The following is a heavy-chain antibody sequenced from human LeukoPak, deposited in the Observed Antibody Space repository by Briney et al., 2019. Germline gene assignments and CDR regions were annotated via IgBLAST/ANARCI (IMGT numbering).Heavy chain of an antibody. CDR2: IYYSGSP. V-gene: IGHV4-59*01. J-gene: IGHJ4*02. Sequence: SETLSLTCTVSGGSISSYYWSWIRQPPGKGLEWIGYIYYSGSPNYNPSLKSRVTISVDTSKKQFSLKLSSVTAADTAVYYCARGSIQHLWFGGSGYFDYWGQGTLVTVSS. D-gene: IGHD3-10*01. CDR3: ARGSIQHLWFGGSGYFDY. CDR1: GGSISSYY.